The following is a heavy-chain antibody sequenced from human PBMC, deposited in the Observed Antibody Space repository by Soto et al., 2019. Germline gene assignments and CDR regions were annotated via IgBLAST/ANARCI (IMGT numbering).Heavy chain of an antibody. Sequence: SVKVSCKASGGSFSSFGISWVRQAPGQGLEWMGGIIPVFGRPNYAQRFRGRLMITADESTNTVYLELIDLRSEDTAVYYCAREGSGYNLWGQGTQVTVS. D-gene: IGHD5-12*01. V-gene: IGHV1-69*13. CDR2: IIPVFGRP. CDR1: GGSFSSFG. J-gene: IGHJ1*01. CDR3: AREGSGYNL.